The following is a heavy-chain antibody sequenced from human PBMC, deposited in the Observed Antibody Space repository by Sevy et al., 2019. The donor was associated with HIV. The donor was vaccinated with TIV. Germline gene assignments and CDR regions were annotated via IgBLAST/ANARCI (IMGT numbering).Heavy chain of an antibody. V-gene: IGHV5-51*01. Sequence: GESLKISCKDSGYTFSNYWIGWVRQMPGKGLEWMGVIYPGDSDTRYSPSFKGQVNISADKSSSTAYLQWSSLKTSDTAIYYCARYPIVVVPAAEYYFDYWGQGTLVTVSS. CDR1: GYTFSNYW. J-gene: IGHJ4*02. CDR3: ARYPIVVVPAAEYYFDY. D-gene: IGHD2-2*01. CDR2: IYPGDSDT.